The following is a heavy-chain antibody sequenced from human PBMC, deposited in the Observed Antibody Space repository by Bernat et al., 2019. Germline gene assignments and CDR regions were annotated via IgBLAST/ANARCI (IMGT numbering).Heavy chain of an antibody. CDR3: ARTQIRYSSSSYYCYGMDV. D-gene: IGHD6-13*01. Sequence: QLQLQESGPGLVKPSETLSLTCTVSGGSISSSSYYWGWIRQPPGKGLEWIGSIYYSGSTYYNPSLKSRVTISVDTSKNQFSLKLSSVTAADTAVYYCARTQIRYSSSSYYCYGMDVWGQGTTVTVSS. CDR1: GGSISSSSYY. V-gene: IGHV4-39*01. J-gene: IGHJ6*02. CDR2: IYYSGST.